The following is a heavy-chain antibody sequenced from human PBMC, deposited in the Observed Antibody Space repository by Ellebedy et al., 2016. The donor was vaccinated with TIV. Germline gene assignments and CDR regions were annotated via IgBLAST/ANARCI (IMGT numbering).Heavy chain of an antibody. Sequence: SETLSLXXAVNGGSFGDYYWTWIRQPPGKGLEWIGEITHSGSTNHSPSLKSRGTISVDTSKNQFSLKLNSVTAADTAVYYCARVRLGYCSSTSCYNAFDIWGQGTMVTDSS. V-gene: IGHV4-34*01. CDR2: ITHSGST. J-gene: IGHJ3*02. CDR3: ARVRLGYCSSTSCYNAFDI. CDR1: GGSFGDYY. D-gene: IGHD2-2*02.